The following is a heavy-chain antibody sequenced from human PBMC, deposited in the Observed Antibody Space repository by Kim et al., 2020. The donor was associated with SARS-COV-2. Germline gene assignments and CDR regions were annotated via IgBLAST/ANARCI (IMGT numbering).Heavy chain of an antibody. CDR1: GFTFSSYA. Sequence: GGSLRLSCAASGFTFSSYAMHWVRQAPGKGLEWVAITSYDGSNPYYTDSVKGRCTISRDNSKSTLYLQINSLRPEDTAIDYCVRGLGGLLGRFGWFDPWGQGTLVTVSS. J-gene: IGHJ5*02. CDR2: TSYDGSNP. D-gene: IGHD7-27*01. V-gene: IGHV3-30-3*01. CDR3: VRGLGGLLGRFGWFDP.